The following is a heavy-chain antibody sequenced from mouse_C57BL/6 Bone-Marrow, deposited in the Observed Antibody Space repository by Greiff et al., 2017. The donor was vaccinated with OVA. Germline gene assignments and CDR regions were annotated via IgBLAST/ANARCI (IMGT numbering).Heavy chain of an antibody. CDR1: GFTFSDYY. Sequence: EVQRVESGGGLVQPGGSLKLSCAASGFTFSDYYMYWVPQTPEKRLEWVAYISNGGGSTYYPDTVKGRFTISRDNAKNTLYLQMSRLKSEDTAMYYCARHADYYGSSFAYWGQGTLVTVSA. CDR3: ARHADYYGSSFAY. D-gene: IGHD1-1*01. V-gene: IGHV5-12*01. CDR2: ISNGGGST. J-gene: IGHJ3*01.